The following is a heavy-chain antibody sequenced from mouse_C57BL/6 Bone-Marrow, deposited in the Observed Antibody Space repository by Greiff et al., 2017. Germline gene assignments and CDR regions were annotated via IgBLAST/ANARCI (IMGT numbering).Heavy chain of an antibody. J-gene: IGHJ2*01. CDR2: IDPETGGT. Sequence: VKLMESGAELVRPGASVTLSCKASGYTFTDYEMHWVKQTPVHGLEWIGAIDPETGGTAYNQKFKGKAILTADKSSSTAYMELRSLTSEDSAVYYCTRNPIEGYWGQGTTLTVSS. CDR1: GYTFTDYE. V-gene: IGHV1-15*01. CDR3: TRNPIEGY.